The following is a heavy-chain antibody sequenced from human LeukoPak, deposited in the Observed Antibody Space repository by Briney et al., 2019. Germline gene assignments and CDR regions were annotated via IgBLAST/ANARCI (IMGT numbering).Heavy chain of an antibody. CDR3: AKVFGVEYFYYMDV. Sequence: PGGSLRLSCAASGFSFSSYSMNWVRRAPGKGLEWISYIGASSATIYYADSVQGRFPISRDNAKNSLYLQMDNLRAEGTAVYYCAKVFGVEYFYYMDVWGNGATVIVSS. CDR1: GFSFSSYS. D-gene: IGHD3-3*01. V-gene: IGHV3-48*04. J-gene: IGHJ6*03. CDR2: IGASSATI.